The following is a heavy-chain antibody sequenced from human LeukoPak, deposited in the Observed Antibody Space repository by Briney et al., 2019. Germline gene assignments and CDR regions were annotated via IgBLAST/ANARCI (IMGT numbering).Heavy chain of an antibody. CDR1: GFTFRNFW. D-gene: IGHD3-22*01. CDR2: ISYDGSNK. V-gene: IGHV3-30*03. Sequence: GGSLRLSCVASGFTFRNFWMSWVRQAPGKGLEWVAVISYDGSNKYYADSVKGRFTISRDNSKNTLYLQMNSLRAEDTAVYYCARVDYYDSSGYRPLGAFDIWGQGTMVTVSS. CDR3: ARVDYYDSSGYRPLGAFDI. J-gene: IGHJ3*02.